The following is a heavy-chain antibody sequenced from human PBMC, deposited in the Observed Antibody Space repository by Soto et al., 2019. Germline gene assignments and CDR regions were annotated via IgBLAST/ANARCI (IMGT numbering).Heavy chain of an antibody. J-gene: IGHJ4*02. V-gene: IGHV3-23*05. CDR3: AKYWYSSGWHFDY. D-gene: IGHD6-19*01. CDR2: ITGSGNIA. CDR1: GFTFSNYA. Sequence: EVQLLESGGASVQPGGSLRLSCAASGFTFSNYAMSWVRQAPGEGLEWISVITGSGNIAYYADSVKGRFTISRDNSRDTLYLQMNSLRVEDTAVYYGAKYWYSSGWHFDYWGQGTLVSVSS.